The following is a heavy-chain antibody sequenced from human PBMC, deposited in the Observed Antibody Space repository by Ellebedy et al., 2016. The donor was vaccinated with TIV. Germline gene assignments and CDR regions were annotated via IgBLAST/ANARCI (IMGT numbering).Heavy chain of an antibody. CDR2: ISGSSLTI. CDR1: GFTFTPYA. D-gene: IGHD7-27*01. J-gene: IGHJ3*02. V-gene: IGHV3-48*04. Sequence: GGSLRLSCAASGFTFTPYAMNWVRQAPGKGLEWISYISGSSLTIYYADSVKGRFTISRYNAKNSLYLQMSSLTAEDTAVYYCARDMAWGNERVNDALDIWGQGTMVTVSA. CDR3: ARDMAWGNERVNDALDI.